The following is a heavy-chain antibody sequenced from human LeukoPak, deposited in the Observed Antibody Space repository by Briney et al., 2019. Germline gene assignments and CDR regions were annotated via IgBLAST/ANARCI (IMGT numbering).Heavy chain of an antibody. Sequence: ASVKVSCKASGYTFTSYGISWVRQAPGQGLEWLGWISAYNGNTNHAEKLQDRVTMTTDTSTSTAYMELRSLSSDDTAVYYCAGSGVQTANSWYIYWGQGTLVTVSS. J-gene: IGHJ4*02. D-gene: IGHD6-13*01. CDR2: ISAYNGNT. CDR1: GYTFTSYG. CDR3: AGSGVQTANSWYIY. V-gene: IGHV1-18*01.